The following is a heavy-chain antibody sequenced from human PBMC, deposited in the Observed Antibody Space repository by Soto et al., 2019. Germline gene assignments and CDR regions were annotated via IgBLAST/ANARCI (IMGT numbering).Heavy chain of an antibody. CDR3: AKVSEESLRKGSSSPFDY. D-gene: IGHD6-6*01. CDR2: ISGSGGST. V-gene: IGHV3-23*01. CDR1: GFTFSSYA. Sequence: GGSLRLSCAASGFTFSSYAMSWVRQAPGKGLEWVSAISGSGGSTYYADSVKGRFTISRDNTKNTLYLQMNSLRAEDTAVYTGAKVSEESLRKGSSSPFDYWGQGTLVNVSS. J-gene: IGHJ4*02.